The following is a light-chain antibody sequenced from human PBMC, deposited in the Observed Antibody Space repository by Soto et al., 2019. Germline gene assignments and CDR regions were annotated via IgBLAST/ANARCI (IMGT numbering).Light chain of an antibody. V-gene: IGKV3-15*01. Sequence: EIVMTQSPATLSVSPGERAALCCRASQSVRSNLAWYQLKPGQAPRLLIIGASTRATAIPARFSGSGSGTEFTLTISSLQSEDFAVYYCQQYQDWPPLTFGGGTKVEIK. J-gene: IGKJ4*01. CDR3: QQYQDWPPLT. CDR2: GAS. CDR1: QSVRSN.